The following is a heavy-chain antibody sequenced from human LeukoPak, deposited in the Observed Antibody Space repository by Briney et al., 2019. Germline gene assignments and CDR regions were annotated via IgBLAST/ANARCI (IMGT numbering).Heavy chain of an antibody. V-gene: IGHV3-30*03. CDR3: ARDLWTGYDYVWGSYPQNY. D-gene: IGHD3-16*02. CDR2: ISYDGSNK. CDR1: GFTFSSYG. Sequence: GGSLRLSCAASGFTFSSYGMHWVRQAPGKGLEWVAVISYDGSNKYYADSVKGRFTISRDNSKNTLYLQMNSLRAEDTAVYYCARDLWTGYDYVWGSYPQNYWGQGTLVTVSS. J-gene: IGHJ4*02.